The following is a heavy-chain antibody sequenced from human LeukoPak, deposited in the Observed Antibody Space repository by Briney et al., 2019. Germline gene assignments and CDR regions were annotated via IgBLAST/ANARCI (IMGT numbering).Heavy chain of an antibody. CDR2: IGYDGGKK. V-gene: IGHV3-30*02. CDR3: VKDGSNHAFDP. CDR1: GFTFSSYG. D-gene: IGHD4-23*01. J-gene: IGHJ5*02. Sequence: AESLSLSWAVSGFTFSSYGMHWVRQPQGKGLEWVAFIGYDGGKKYYPNSVKGRFTTSRDNSKNTLYVQMNSLRGEDTAVYHCVKDGSNHAFDPWGKGTLVTASS.